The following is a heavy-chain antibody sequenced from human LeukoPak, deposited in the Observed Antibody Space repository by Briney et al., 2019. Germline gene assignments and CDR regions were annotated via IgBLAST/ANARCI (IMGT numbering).Heavy chain of an antibody. D-gene: IGHD2-2*01. Sequence: PGGSLRLSCAVSGFTFSIYNMAWVRQAPGKGLEWVSFISSGSSFIYYADSVKGRFTISRDNAKNSLYLQMNSLRAEDTAVYYCARYCSSTSCHSYFDYWGQGTLVTVSS. V-gene: IGHV3-21*01. CDR3: ARYCSSTSCHSYFDY. CDR1: GFTFSIYN. J-gene: IGHJ4*02. CDR2: ISSGSSFI.